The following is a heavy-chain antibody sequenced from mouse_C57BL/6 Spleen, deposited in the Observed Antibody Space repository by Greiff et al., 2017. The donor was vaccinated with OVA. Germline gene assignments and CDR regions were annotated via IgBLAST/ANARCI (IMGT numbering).Heavy chain of an antibody. D-gene: IGHD3-2*02. V-gene: IGHV3-6*01. Sequence: EVQLQESGPGLVKPSQSLSLTCSVTGYSITSGYYWNWIRQFPGNKLEWMGYISYDGSNNYNPSLKNRISITRDTSKNQFFLKLNSVTTEDTATYYCAASVDSSGLYYAMDYWGQGTSVTVSS. CDR1: GYSITSGYY. CDR2: ISYDGSN. CDR3: AASVDSSGLYYAMDY. J-gene: IGHJ4*01.